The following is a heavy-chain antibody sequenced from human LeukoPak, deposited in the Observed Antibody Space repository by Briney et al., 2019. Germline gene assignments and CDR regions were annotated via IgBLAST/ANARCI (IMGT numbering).Heavy chain of an antibody. V-gene: IGHV3-23*01. D-gene: IGHD6-6*01. J-gene: IGHJ4*02. CDR1: GFTFSSYA. CDR3: AKDRSSSFSGFLEY. CDR2: MSYSGSST. Sequence: QPGGSLRLSCAASGFTFSSYAMNWVRQAPGKGLEWVPVMSYSGSSTYYADSVKGRFTISRDNSKNTLYLQMNSLRAEDTAVYYCAKDRSSSFSGFLEYWGQGTLVTVSS.